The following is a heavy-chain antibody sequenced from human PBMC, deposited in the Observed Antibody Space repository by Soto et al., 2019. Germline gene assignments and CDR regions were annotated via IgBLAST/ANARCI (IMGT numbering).Heavy chain of an antibody. D-gene: IGHD5-12*01. V-gene: IGHV4-31*03. Sequence: QVQLQESGPGLVKPSQTLSLTCTVSGGSISSGGYYWSWIRQHPGKGLEWIGYIYYSGSTYYNPSLKSRVTISVDTSKNQFSLKLSSVTAADTAVYYCARDSRGIMATIPWYFDYWGQGTLVTVSS. CDR2: IYYSGST. J-gene: IGHJ4*02. CDR3: ARDSRGIMATIPWYFDY. CDR1: GGSISSGGYY.